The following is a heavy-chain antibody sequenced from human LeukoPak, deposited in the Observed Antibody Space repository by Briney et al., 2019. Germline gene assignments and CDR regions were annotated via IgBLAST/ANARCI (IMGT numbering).Heavy chain of an antibody. CDR3: ARGSGFLDV. D-gene: IGHD6-25*01. Sequence: ASVKVSCKASGYTFTGYYLHWVRQAPRQGLEWMGWINPDSGGTNYAQKFQGRVTLTRDTSINTVYMDLNRLSSDDTAVYYCARGSGFLDVWGQGTTVTVSS. V-gene: IGHV1-2*02. CDR1: GYTFTGYY. J-gene: IGHJ6*02. CDR2: INPDSGGT.